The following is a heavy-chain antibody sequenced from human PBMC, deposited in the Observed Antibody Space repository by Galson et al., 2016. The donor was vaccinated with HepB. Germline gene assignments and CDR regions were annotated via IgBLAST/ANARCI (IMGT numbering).Heavy chain of an antibody. CDR1: GFTFSRYW. J-gene: IGHJ3*02. V-gene: IGHV3-74*01. CDR2: INSDGRTT. D-gene: IGHD3-10*01. Sequence: SLRLSCAASGFTFSRYWMNWVRQAPGKGPVWVSRINSDGRTTTYADSVKGRFTISRDNTKNTLYLQMNSLRAEDTAIYYCAKGVLWVGELSAFDIWGQGTMVTVSS. CDR3: AKGVLWVGELSAFDI.